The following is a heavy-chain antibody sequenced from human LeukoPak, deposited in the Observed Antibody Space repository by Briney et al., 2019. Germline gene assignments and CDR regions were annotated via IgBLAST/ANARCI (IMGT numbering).Heavy chain of an antibody. CDR2: ISWNSGSI. V-gene: IGHV3-9*01. D-gene: IGHD3-9*01. CDR1: GFTFDDYA. Sequence: SRSLRLSCAASGFTFDDYAMHWVRQAPGTGLEWVSGISWNSGSIGYADSVKGRFTISRDNAKNSLYLQMNSLRAEDTALYYCAKGPDILTGYYTDYYYYMDVWGKGTTVTISS. J-gene: IGHJ6*03. CDR3: AKGPDILTGYYTDYYYYMDV.